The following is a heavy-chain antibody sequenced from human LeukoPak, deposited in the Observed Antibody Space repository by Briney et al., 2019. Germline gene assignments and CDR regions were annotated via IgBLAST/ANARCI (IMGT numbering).Heavy chain of an antibody. V-gene: IGHV3-11*03. D-gene: IGHD3-22*01. CDR3: ARFYYDSSGYYWSDAFDI. J-gene: IGHJ3*02. Sequence: GGSLRLTCAASGXTFSDYYMNWIRQAPGKGLEWLSYISSTSSHINYADSVKGRFTVSRDNAKNSLYLQMNSLGAEDTAVYYCARFYYDSSGYYWSDAFDIWGQGTMVTVSS. CDR2: ISSTSSHI. CDR1: GXTFSDYY.